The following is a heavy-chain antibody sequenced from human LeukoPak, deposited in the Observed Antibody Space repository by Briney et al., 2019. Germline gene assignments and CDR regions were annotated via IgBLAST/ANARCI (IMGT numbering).Heavy chain of an antibody. CDR3: ARAYSNYDAFDI. V-gene: IGHV3-11*04. D-gene: IGHD4-11*01. CDR1: GFTFSDNY. J-gene: IGHJ3*02. CDR2: ISSSGSTI. Sequence: PGGSLRLSCAASGFTFSDNYMSWIRQAPGKGLEWVSYISSSGSTIYYADSVKGRFTISRDNAKNSLYLQMNSLRAEDTAVYYCARAYSNYDAFDIWGQGTMVTVSS.